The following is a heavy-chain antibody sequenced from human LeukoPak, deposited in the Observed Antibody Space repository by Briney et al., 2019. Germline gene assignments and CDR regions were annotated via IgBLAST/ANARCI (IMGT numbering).Heavy chain of an antibody. CDR1: GGSISGHY. CDR3: AREETGSGWGYYYYYMDV. CDR2: MHYSGNT. D-gene: IGHD6-19*01. J-gene: IGHJ6*03. V-gene: IGHV4-59*11. Sequence: SETLSLTCTVSGGSISGHYWSWIRQSPGKGLEWIGFMHYSGNTNSNPSLRSRVIMSVDTSKNQFSLKLSSVTAADTAVYYCAREETGSGWGYYYYYMDVWGKGTTVTISS.